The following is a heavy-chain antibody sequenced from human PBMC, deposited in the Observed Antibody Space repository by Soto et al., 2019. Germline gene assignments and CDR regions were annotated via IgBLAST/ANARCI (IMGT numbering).Heavy chain of an antibody. D-gene: IGHD2-2*01. Sequence: GTLSLTCAVYGGSFSGYYWTWIRQSPEKGLEWIGEVNHSGTTYYNPSLKTRVTISVHTPKNQFSLKMSSVTAADTAVYYCARGIGYCSSINCYSSRRLRFDSWGQGTLVTVSS. J-gene: IGHJ4*02. CDR3: ARGIGYCSSINCYSSRRLRFDS. CDR1: GGSFSGYY. V-gene: IGHV4-34*01. CDR2: VNHSGTT.